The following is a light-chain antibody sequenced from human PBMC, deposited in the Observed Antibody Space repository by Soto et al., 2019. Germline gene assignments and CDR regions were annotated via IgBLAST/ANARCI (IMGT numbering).Light chain of an antibody. Sequence: EIVMTQSPATLSVSPGDGATLSCRASQSVSSNLAWYQQKPGQAPRLLIYGAFTRATGIPARFSGSGSCTEFTLPISSLQSEDFAVYYCQQYDDCPPYTFGQGTKLEIK. CDR1: QSVSSN. CDR3: QQYDDCPPYT. CDR2: GAF. V-gene: IGKV3-15*01. J-gene: IGKJ2*01.